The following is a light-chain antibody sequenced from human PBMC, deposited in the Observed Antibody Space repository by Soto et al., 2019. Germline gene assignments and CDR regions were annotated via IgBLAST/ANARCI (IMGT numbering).Light chain of an antibody. J-gene: IGKJ4*01. CDR2: GAS. Sequence: EIVMTQSPATLSVSPGERATLSCKASRNINRKLAWYQQKPGQAPRLLISGASTRATGIPARFSGSGSGTEFTLNISSLQSEDFAVYYCQQYYDYPPLIFGGGTKVDIK. CDR1: RNINRK. V-gene: IGKV3-15*01. CDR3: QQYYDYPPLI.